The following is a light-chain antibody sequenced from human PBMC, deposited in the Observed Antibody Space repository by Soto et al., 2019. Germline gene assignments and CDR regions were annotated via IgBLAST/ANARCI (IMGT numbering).Light chain of an antibody. V-gene: IGKV1-39*01. CDR2: GAS. CDR3: QQSYMDPIT. CDR1: QNINYY. J-gene: IGKJ5*01. Sequence: DIQMTQSPSSLSASVGDRVTITCRASQNINYYLNWYQQKPGKAPKLLIYGASNLQSGVPSRFSGSGSGTDFTLTISSLQLEDFATYFCQQSYMDPITFGQGTRLEIK.